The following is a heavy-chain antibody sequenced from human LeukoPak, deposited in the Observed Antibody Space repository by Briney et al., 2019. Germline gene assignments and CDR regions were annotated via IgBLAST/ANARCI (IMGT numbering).Heavy chain of an antibody. V-gene: IGHV3-7*01. D-gene: IGHD5-12*01. CDR3: ARAGGYASSWAY. CDR2: IKQDGSEK. Sequence: PGGSLRISCAASGFTFSSYWMSWVRNAPGKGLAWVANIKQDGSEKNYVGSVKGRFTISRDNAKNSLELQMNNLRDEDTAVYYCARAGGYASSWAYWGQGTLVTVSS. CDR1: GFTFSSYW. J-gene: IGHJ4*02.